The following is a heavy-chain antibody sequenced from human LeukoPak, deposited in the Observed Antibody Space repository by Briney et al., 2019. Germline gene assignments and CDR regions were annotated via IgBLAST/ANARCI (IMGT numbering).Heavy chain of an antibody. D-gene: IGHD1-26*01. CDR2: IYYSGST. Sequence: RASETLSLTCTVSGGSFSSSSYYWGWISQPPGKGLEWIGYIYYSGSTNYNPSLKSRVTISVDTSKNQFSLKLSSVTAADTAVYYCAREVGATRSLYYYYYMDVWGKGTTVTVSS. CDR1: GGSFSSSSYY. J-gene: IGHJ6*03. V-gene: IGHV4-61*01. CDR3: AREVGATRSLYYYYYMDV.